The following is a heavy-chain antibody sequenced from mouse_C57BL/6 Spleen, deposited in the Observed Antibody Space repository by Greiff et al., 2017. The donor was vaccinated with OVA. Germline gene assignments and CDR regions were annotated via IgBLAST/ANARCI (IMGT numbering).Heavy chain of an antibody. Sequence: EVKVEESGGGLVKPGGSLKLSCAASGFTFSDYGMHWVRQAPEKGLEWVAYISSGSSTIYYADTVKGRFTISRDNAKNTLFLQMTSLRSEDTAMYYCARPIYGAMDYWGQGTSVTVSS. CDR2: ISSGSSTI. V-gene: IGHV5-17*01. CDR3: ARPIYGAMDY. CDR1: GFTFSDYG. D-gene: IGHD1-1*02. J-gene: IGHJ4*01.